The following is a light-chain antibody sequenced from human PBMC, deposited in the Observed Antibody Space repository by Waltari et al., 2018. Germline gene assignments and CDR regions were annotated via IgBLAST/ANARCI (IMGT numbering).Light chain of an antibody. CDR3: QQYSSFST. CDR2: DAS. V-gene: IGKV1-5*01. CDR1: QTIRGW. J-gene: IGKJ1*01. Sequence: DIQMTQSPSMLSASVGVSVTITCRASQTIRGWLAWYQLKPGLAPKLLIYDASNLGGGVPSRFSGSGFGTNFTLTISSLQPDDFATYYCQQYSSFSTFALGTKV.